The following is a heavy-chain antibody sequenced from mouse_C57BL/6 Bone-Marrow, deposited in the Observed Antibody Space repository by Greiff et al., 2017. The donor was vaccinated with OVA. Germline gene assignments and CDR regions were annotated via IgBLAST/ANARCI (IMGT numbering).Heavy chain of an antibody. CDR1: GYTFTSYG. Sequence: VQLQESGAELARPGASVKLSCKASGYTFTSYGISWVKQRTGQGLEWIGEIYPRSGNTYYNEKFKGKATLTADKSSSTAYMELRSLTSEDSAVYFCARALDGYYGYFDYWGQGTTLTVSS. D-gene: IGHD2-3*01. CDR2: IYPRSGNT. V-gene: IGHV1-81*01. CDR3: ARALDGYYGYFDY. J-gene: IGHJ2*01.